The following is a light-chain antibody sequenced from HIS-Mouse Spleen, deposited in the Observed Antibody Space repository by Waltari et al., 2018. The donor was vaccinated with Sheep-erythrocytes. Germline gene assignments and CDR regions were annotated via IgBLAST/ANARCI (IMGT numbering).Light chain of an antibody. J-gene: IGKJ1*01. Sequence: DIQMTQSPSSLSASVGDRVTITCRESQGMRNDLGWYQQKPGKTPKLLIYAASSMQSGGPSSFSGSGSGTELTIPISSLQPEDFATYYCLQHNSYHRTFGRGTKVEIK. CDR3: LQHNSYHRT. V-gene: IGKV1-17*01. CDR1: QGMRND. CDR2: AAS.